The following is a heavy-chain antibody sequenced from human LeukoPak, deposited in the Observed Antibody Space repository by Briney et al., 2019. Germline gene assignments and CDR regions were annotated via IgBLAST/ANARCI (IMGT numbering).Heavy chain of an antibody. J-gene: IGHJ4*02. D-gene: IGHD3-22*01. CDR2: INPSGGST. Sequence: GASVKVSCKASGYTFTGYYMHWVRQAPGQGLEWMGIINPSGGSTSYAQKFQGRVTMTRDTSTSTVYMELSSLRSEDTAVYYCALRSSGSNGLRYWGQGTLVTVSS. CDR3: ALRSSGSNGLRY. V-gene: IGHV1-46*01. CDR1: GYTFTGYY.